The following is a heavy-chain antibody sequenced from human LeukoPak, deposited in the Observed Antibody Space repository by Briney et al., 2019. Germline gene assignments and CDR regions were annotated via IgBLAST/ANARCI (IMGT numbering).Heavy chain of an antibody. J-gene: IGHJ4*02. CDR1: GFTFSSYS. Sequence: GGSLRLSCAASGFTFSSYSMNWVRQAPGKGLEWVSSISSSSSYIYYADSVKGRFTISRDNAKNSLYLQMNSLRAEDTAVYYCARVYYGSGSYLGYWGQGTLVTVSS. CDR3: ARVYYGSGSYLGY. CDR2: ISSSSSYI. V-gene: IGHV3-21*01. D-gene: IGHD3-10*01.